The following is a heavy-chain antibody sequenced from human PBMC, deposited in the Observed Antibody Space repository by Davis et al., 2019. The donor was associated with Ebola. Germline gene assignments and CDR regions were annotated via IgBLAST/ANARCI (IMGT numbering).Heavy chain of an antibody. Sequence: ASVKVSCKASGYTFTSYGISWVRQAPGQGLEWMGWISAYNGNTNYAQKLQGRVTMTTDTSTSTAYMELGSLRSDDTAVYYCARVPPPMTRLTPVDYWGQGTLVTVSS. CDR2: ISAYNGNT. D-gene: IGHD3-16*01. CDR1: GYTFTSYG. J-gene: IGHJ4*02. CDR3: ARVPPPMTRLTPVDY. V-gene: IGHV1-18*01.